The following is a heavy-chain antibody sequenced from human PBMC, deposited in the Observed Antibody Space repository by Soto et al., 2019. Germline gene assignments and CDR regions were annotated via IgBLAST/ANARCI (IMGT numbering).Heavy chain of an antibody. CDR2: IKSKANSNAT. D-gene: IGHD3-10*01. Sequence: GGSLRLSCAASGFTFSGSAMHWVRQASGKGLEWVGRIKSKANSNATAYAASVKARFTISRDDSKNTAYLQMNSLKTEDTPVYYCTRHCDRGSGSYYYYYYMDVWGKGTTVTVSS. V-gene: IGHV3-73*01. J-gene: IGHJ6*03. CDR3: TRHCDRGSGSYYYYYYMDV. CDR1: GFTFSGSA.